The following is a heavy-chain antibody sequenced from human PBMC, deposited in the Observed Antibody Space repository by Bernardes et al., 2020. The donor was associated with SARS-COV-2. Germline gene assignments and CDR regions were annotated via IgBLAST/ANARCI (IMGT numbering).Heavy chain of an antibody. D-gene: IGHD3-22*01. Sequence: SETLSLTCAVYGGSFSGYYWSWIRQPPGKGLEWIGEINHSGSTNYNPSLKSRVTISVDTSKNQFSLKLSSVTAADTAVYYCARGGYYDSSGYYPNDYWGQGTLVTVSS. CDR3: ARGGYYDSSGYYPNDY. J-gene: IGHJ4*02. CDR1: GGSFSGYY. CDR2: INHSGST. V-gene: IGHV4-34*01.